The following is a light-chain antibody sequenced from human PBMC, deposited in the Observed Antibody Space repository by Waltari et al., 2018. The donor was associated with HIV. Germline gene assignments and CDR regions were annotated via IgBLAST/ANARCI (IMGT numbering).Light chain of an antibody. Sequence: QSALTQPRSVSGSPGQSVTISCTGTSSAVGGYNYVSWYHQHPGKAPKLMIYDVSKRPSGVPDRFSGSKSGNTASLTISGLQAEDEADYYCCSYAGSSTYVFGTGTKVTVL. CDR3: CSYAGSSTYV. CDR1: SSAVGGYNY. V-gene: IGLV2-11*01. CDR2: DVS. J-gene: IGLJ1*01.